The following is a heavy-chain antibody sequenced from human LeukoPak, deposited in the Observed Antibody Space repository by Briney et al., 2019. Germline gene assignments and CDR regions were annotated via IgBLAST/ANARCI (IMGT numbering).Heavy chain of an antibody. V-gene: IGHV3-33*01. CDR3: ARDRHIVVVTAIHNWFDP. CDR1: GFTFSSYG. CDR2: IWYDGSNK. J-gene: IGHJ5*02. Sequence: PGGSLRLSCSASGFTFSSYGMHWVRQAPGKGLEWGAVIWYDGSNKYYAGTVKGRFTISRDNSNNPLYLQMNSLRAEGTAVYYCARDRHIVVVTAIHNWFDPWGQGTLVTVSP. D-gene: IGHD2-21*02.